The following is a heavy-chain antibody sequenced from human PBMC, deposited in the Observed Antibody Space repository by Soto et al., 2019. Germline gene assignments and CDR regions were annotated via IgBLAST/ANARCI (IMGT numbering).Heavy chain of an antibody. Sequence: QVQLVQSGAEVKKPGASVKVSCKASGYTFTTYVMHLVRQAPGQRLEWMGWINAGNDNTKYSQKLQGRVTITRDTSASTVYMELSSLSSEDTAVYYCARVGHYYYGMDVWGQGTTVTVSS. D-gene: IGHD3-3*01. V-gene: IGHV1-3*01. CDR3: ARVGHYYYGMDV. CDR2: INAGNDNT. J-gene: IGHJ6*01. CDR1: GYTFTTYV.